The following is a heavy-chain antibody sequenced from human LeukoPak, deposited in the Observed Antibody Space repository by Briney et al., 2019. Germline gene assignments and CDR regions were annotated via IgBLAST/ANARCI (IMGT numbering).Heavy chain of an antibody. V-gene: IGHV3-74*01. CDR3: ASLPGPLYYYYSYMDV. D-gene: IGHD1-1*01. J-gene: IGHJ6*03. CDR1: GLTFSRYW. CDR2: INSDWRST. Sequence: GGALRLSCAASGLTFSRYWMHAVRQAPWKGLVWVSRINSDWRSTTYADSVKGRFTISRDNAKTTLYLQMNSLRAEATAVYYCASLPGPLYYYYSYMDVWGKGTPVTVSS.